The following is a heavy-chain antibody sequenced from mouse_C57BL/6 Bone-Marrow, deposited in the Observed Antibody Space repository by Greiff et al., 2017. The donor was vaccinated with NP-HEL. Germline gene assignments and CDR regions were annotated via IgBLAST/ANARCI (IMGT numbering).Heavy chain of an antibody. J-gene: IGHJ4*01. D-gene: IGHD4-1*01. V-gene: IGHV5-17*01. CDR1: GFTFSDYG. CDR3: ARFNWYYYAMDY. CDR2: ISSGSSTI. Sequence: EVQRVESGGGLVKPGGSLKLSCAASGFTFSDYGMHWVRQAPGKGLEWVAYISSGSSTIYYADTVKGRFTISRDNAKNTLFLQMTSLRSEDTAMYYCARFNWYYYAMDYWGQGTSVTVSS.